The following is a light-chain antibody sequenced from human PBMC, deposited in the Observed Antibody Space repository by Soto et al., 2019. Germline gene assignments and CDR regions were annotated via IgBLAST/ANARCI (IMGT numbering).Light chain of an antibody. J-gene: IGKJ4*01. V-gene: IGKV1-39*01. CDR3: QQSYSITLT. CDR2: GAS. Sequence: DIQITQSPSSLSASVGDRVTITCRASQTTRTYLNWYQQKPGKAPKLLIYGASNLRSGVPSMFSGSGSGTDFALTISRLQPEDCATYYCQQSYSITLTFGGGTKVDIK. CDR1: QTTRTY.